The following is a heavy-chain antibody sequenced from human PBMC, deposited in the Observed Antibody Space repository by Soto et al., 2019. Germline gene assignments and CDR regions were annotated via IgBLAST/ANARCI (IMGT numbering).Heavy chain of an antibody. D-gene: IGHD3-9*01. V-gene: IGHV1-18*01. CDR3: ARVGYDILTGYSEFDY. Sequence: QVQLVQSGAEVKKPGASVKVSCKASGYTFTSYGISWVRQAPGQGLEWMGWISAYNGNTNYAQKLQGRVTMTTDTATSTAYMELRSLRSDDKAVYYCARVGYDILTGYSEFDYWGQGTLVTVSS. CDR2: ISAYNGNT. CDR1: GYTFTSYG. J-gene: IGHJ4*02.